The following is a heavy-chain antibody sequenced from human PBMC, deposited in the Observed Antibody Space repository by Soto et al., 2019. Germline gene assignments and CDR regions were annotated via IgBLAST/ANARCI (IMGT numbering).Heavy chain of an antibody. CDR3: ARIVWLRFEF. CDR1: GFSLTSSGVA. Sequence: QVTLRESGPTLVKPTQTLTLTCTFSGFSLTSSGVAVGWIRQPPVKALEWLASIDWADDTHYNPSLKTLAIITGDTSKNQVVLTMANIDPTDTATYYCARIVWLRFEFWGQGTPVTVSS. CDR2: IDWADDT. D-gene: IGHD6-19*01. V-gene: IGHV2-5*02. J-gene: IGHJ4*02.